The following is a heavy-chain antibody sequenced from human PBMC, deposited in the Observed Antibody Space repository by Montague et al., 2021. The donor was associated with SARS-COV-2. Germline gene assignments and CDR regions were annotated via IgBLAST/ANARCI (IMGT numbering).Heavy chain of an antibody. Sequence: SETLSLTCTVSGGSISSSNHYWGWIRQPPGKGLEWIGSIYYSGSTYYNPSLKSRVTISVDTSKNQFSLKLGSVTAADTAVFYCARHSGDYTIFGVVIYYMDVWGKGTTVTV. V-gene: IGHV4-39*01. CDR1: GGSISSSNHY. D-gene: IGHD3-3*01. J-gene: IGHJ6*03. CDR2: IYYSGST. CDR3: ARHSGDYTIFGVVIYYMDV.